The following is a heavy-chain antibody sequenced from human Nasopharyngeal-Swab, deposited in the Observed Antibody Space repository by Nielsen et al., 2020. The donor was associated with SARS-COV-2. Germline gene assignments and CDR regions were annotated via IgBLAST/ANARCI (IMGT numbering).Heavy chain of an antibody. V-gene: IGHV5-51*01. J-gene: IGHJ5*02. Sequence: VRQMPGKGLEWMGIIYPGDSDTRYSPSFQGQVTISADKSISTAYLQWSSLKASDTAMYYCARLNSGSYPDHWGQGTLVTVSS. CDR3: ARLNSGSYPDH. CDR2: IYPGDSDT. D-gene: IGHD1-26*01.